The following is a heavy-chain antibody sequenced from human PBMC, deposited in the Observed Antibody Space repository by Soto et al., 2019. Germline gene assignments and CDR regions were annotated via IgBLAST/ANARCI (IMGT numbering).Heavy chain of an antibody. Sequence: QVQLVQSGSEVQKPGSSVKVSCKASGDTFSSYAISWVRQAPGQGLEWMGGIIPFFGSPKFAQKFQGRLTITADESTSTAYMQLISLRSEDTAVYYCAVGDPSDYWGQGTLITVSS. J-gene: IGHJ4*02. V-gene: IGHV1-69*01. CDR1: GDTFSSYA. D-gene: IGHD2-21*02. CDR3: AVGDPSDY. CDR2: IIPFFGSP.